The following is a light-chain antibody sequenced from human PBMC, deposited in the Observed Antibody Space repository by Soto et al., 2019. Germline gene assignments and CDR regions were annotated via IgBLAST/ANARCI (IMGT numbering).Light chain of an antibody. J-gene: IGKJ4*01. V-gene: IGKV3D-20*01. CDR1: QSVSSSY. CDR2: AAS. CDR3: QQYGSSPHP. Sequence: EIVLTQSPATLSLSPGERATLSCGASQSVSSSYLAWYQQKPGLAPRLLIYAASNSATGIPGMGSGGWSGTDFTLTISILEHEDLAVYYYQQYGSSPHPFGGGTKVEIK.